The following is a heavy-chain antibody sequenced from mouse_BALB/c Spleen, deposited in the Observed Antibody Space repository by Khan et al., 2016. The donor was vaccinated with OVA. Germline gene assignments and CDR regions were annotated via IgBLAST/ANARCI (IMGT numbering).Heavy chain of an antibody. CDR2: MWNDGST. D-gene: IGHD2-10*01. V-gene: IGHV2-6-1*01. J-gene: IGHJ4*01. CDR1: GFSLTNYG. Sequence: QVQLKESGPGLVAPSQSLSLTCTISGFSLTNYGVHWVRQPPGQGLEWLVLMWNDGSTTYNSALKSRLTISKDNSKSQVFLKMNSLQTDDTAMYFCDRQPYYHDNIMDYWGQGTSVTVSS. CDR3: DRQPYYHDNIMDY.